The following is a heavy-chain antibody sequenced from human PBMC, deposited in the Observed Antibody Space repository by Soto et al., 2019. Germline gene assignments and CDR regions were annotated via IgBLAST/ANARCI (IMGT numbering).Heavy chain of an antibody. CDR2: ISASSTTI. CDR3: ARDIRGAN. J-gene: IGHJ4*02. CDR1: GFTLSDHY. Sequence: QVQLVESGGGLVRIGGSLRLSCAASGFTLSDHYMTWVRQVPGKGLEWVSYISASSTTIYYADSVKGRFTISRDNAKNSLFLQMNSLRAEDTAVYYCARDIRGANWGQGTLVTVSS. V-gene: IGHV3-11*01.